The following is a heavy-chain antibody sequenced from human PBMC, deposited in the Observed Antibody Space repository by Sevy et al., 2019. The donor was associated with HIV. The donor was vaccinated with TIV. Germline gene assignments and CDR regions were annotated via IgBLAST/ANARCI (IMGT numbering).Heavy chain of an antibody. Sequence: GGSLRLSCAASGFTFSSYEMNWVRQAPGKGLEWVSYISNSGTTISYSDSVRGRFSISRDNARNSLYLQMNSLRAEDTAVYYCARWTMGITMIQGEFDSWGQGTLVTVSS. J-gene: IGHJ5*01. CDR1: GFTFSSYE. CDR3: ARWTMGITMIQGEFDS. CDR2: ISNSGTTI. D-gene: IGHD3-10*01. V-gene: IGHV3-48*03.